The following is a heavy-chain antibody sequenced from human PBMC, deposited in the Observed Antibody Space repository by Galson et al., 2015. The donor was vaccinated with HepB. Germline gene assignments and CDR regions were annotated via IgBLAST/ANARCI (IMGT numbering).Heavy chain of an antibody. V-gene: IGHV3-30*18. Sequence: SLRLSCAASGFTFSSYGMHWVRQAPGKGLEWVAVISYDGSNKYYADSVKGRFTISRDNSKNTLYLQMNSLRAEDTAVYYCAKDCSSGCGYWGQGTLVTVSS. CDR2: ISYDGSNK. D-gene: IGHD6-19*01. J-gene: IGHJ4*02. CDR3: AKDCSSGCGY. CDR1: GFTFSSYG.